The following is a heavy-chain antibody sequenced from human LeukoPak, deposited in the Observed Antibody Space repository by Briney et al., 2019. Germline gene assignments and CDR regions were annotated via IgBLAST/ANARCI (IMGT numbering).Heavy chain of an antibody. Sequence: PGGSLRVSCAASGFTFSSYGMHWVRQAPGKGLEWVAVISYDGSNKYYADSVKGRFTISRDNSKNTLYLQMNSLRAEDTAVYYCANLNWNPRYYFDYWGQGTLVTVSS. J-gene: IGHJ4*02. V-gene: IGHV3-30*18. CDR3: ANLNWNPRYYFDY. D-gene: IGHD1-1*01. CDR1: GFTFSSYG. CDR2: ISYDGSNK.